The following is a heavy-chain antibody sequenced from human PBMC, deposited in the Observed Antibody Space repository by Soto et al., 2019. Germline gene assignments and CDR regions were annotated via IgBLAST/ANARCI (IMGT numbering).Heavy chain of an antibody. Sequence: GGSLRLSCAASGFTFSSYGMHWVRQAPGKGLEWVAVISYDGSNKYYADNVKGRFTNSRDNSKNTLYLQMNSLRAEDTAVYYCAKVWHYYDSSGYYGPSSFDYWGQGTLVTVSS. D-gene: IGHD3-22*01. CDR2: ISYDGSNK. J-gene: IGHJ4*02. V-gene: IGHV3-30*18. CDR1: GFTFSSYG. CDR3: AKVWHYYDSSGYYGPSSFDY.